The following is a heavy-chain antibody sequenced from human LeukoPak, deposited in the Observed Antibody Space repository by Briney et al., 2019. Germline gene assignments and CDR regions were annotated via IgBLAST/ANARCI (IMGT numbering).Heavy chain of an antibody. Sequence: PSETLSLTCAVYGGSFSGYYWSWIRQPPGKGLQWIGSFYYSGSTYYNPSLKSRVTIYVDTSKNQFSLKLSSVTAADTAVYYCARGANTIFGVVIIRGWFDPWGQGTLVTVSS. J-gene: IGHJ5*02. CDR1: GGSFSGYY. CDR3: ARGANTIFGVVIIRGWFDP. V-gene: IGHV4-34*01. CDR2: FYYSGST. D-gene: IGHD3-3*01.